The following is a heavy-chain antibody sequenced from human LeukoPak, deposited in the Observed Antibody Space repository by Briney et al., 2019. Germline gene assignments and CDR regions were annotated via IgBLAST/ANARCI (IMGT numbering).Heavy chain of an antibody. CDR2: INWNGGST. V-gene: IGHV3-20*04. D-gene: IGHD3-3*01. Sequence: AGGSLRLSCAASGFTFDDYGMSWVRQAPGKGLEWVSGINWNGGSTGYADSVKGRFTISRDNAKNSMYLKMNSLRAEDTALYYCARDQFGVIIVTSQYYFDYWGQGTLVTVSS. J-gene: IGHJ4*02. CDR1: GFTFDDYG. CDR3: ARDQFGVIIVTSQYYFDY.